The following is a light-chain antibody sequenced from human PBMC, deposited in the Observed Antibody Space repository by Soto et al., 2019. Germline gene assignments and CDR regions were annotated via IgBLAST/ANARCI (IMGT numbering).Light chain of an antibody. CDR3: QQYDNLPPFT. V-gene: IGKV1-33*01. Sequence: DIQMTQSPSSLSASVGDRVTITGQASQDISNYLNWYQQKPGKAPKLLIYDASNLETGVPSRFSGSGSGTDFAFTISSLQPEDIATYYCQQYDNLPPFTFGPGTKVDIE. CDR1: QDISNY. CDR2: DAS. J-gene: IGKJ3*01.